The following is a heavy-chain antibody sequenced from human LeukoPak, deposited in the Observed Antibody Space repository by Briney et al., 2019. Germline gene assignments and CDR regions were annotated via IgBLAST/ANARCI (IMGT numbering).Heavy chain of an antibody. V-gene: IGHV4-4*07. D-gene: IGHD6-13*01. CDR3: ARDSYSSSWYSFDY. J-gene: IGHJ4*02. CDR1: GGSISSYY. Sequence: SETLSRTCTVSGGSISSYYWSWIRQPAGKGLEWIGRIYTSGSTNYNPSLKSRVTMSVDTSKNQFSLKLSSVTAADTAVYYCARDSYSSSWYSFDYWGQGTLVTVSS. CDR2: IYTSGST.